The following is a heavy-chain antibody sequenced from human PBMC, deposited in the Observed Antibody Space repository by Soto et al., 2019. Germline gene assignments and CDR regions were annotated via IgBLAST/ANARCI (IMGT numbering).Heavy chain of an antibody. CDR1: GYSFTSYR. V-gene: IGHV5-51*01. Sequence: PGESLKISCKGSGYSFTSYRIGWVRQMPGKGLEWMGIIYPGDSDTRYSPSFQGQVTISADKAISTAYLQWSSLKASDTAMYYCARQDDYSNPYYYYGMDVWGQGTTVTVSS. CDR3: ARQDDYSNPYYYYGMDV. CDR2: IYPGDSDT. D-gene: IGHD4-4*01. J-gene: IGHJ6*02.